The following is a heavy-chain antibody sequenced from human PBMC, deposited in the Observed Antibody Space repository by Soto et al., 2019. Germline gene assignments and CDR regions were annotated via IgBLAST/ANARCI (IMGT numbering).Heavy chain of an antibody. J-gene: IGHJ4*02. D-gene: IGHD6-19*01. CDR1: GFTFSGYA. CDR3: AKGFGPGIAVAGPPGY. V-gene: IGHV3-23*01. CDR2: ISGSGGST. Sequence: GESLKISCAASGFTFSGYAMSWVRQAPGKGLEWVSAISGSGGSTYYADSVKGRFTISRDNSKNTLYLQMNSLRAEDTAVYYCAKGFGPGIAVAGPPGYWGQGTLVTVSS.